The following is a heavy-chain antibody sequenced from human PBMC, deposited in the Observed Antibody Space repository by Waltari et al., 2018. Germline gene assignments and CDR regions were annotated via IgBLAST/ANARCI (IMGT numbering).Heavy chain of an antibody. J-gene: IGHJ4*02. CDR2: INTDNGNT. CDR3: AREKGSGYWNDY. D-gene: IGHD3-22*01. V-gene: IGHV1-3*04. Sequence: VQLVQLGAEGKKLGASVRVRGKASGYTFINYPMHWVRQAPGQSLEWMAWINTDNGNTYSSQKFQGRVTITRDTSASTVYIDLSSLRSEDTAVYYCAREKGSGYWNDYWGQGTLVTVSS. CDR1: GYTFINYP.